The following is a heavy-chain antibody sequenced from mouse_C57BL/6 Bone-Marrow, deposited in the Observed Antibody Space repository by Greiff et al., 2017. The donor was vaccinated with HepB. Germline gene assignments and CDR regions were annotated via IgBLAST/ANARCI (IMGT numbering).Heavy chain of an antibody. CDR1: GYSFTGYY. CDR3: AVLYEGIWFAY. V-gene: IGHV1-31*01. J-gene: IGHJ3*01. Sequence: EVQLVESGPELVKPGASVKISCKASGYSFTGYYMHWVKQSHGNILDWIGYIYPYNGVSSYNQKFKGKATLTVDKSSSTAYMELRSLTSEDSAVYYCAVLYEGIWFAYWGQGTLVTVSA. CDR2: IYPYNGVS. D-gene: IGHD2-3*01.